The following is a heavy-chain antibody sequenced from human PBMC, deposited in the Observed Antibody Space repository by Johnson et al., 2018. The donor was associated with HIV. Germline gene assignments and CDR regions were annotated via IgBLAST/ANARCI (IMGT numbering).Heavy chain of an antibody. J-gene: IGHJ3*02. CDR3: AKDQFPAYSNSLFPDAFDI. CDR1: GFTFSSYG. D-gene: IGHD6-6*01. CDR2: LSSDGSNK. Sequence: QVQLVESGGGVVQPGRSLRLSCAASGFTFSSYGMHWVRQAPGKGLEWVSVLSSDGSNKNYADSVKGRFIISRDKSKNPLYLQINSLRAEDTAVYYCAKDQFPAYSNSLFPDAFDIWGQGTMVTVSS. V-gene: IGHV3-30*18.